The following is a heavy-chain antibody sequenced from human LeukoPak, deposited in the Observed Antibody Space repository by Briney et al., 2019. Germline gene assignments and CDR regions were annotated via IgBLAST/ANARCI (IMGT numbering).Heavy chain of an antibody. CDR1: GGSISSYY. J-gene: IGHJ6*04. CDR2: IYYSGST. Sequence: SETLSLTCTVSGGSISSYYWSWIRQPPGKGLEWIGYIYYSGSTNYNPSLKSRVTISVDTSRNQFSLKLSSVTAADTAVYYCAREGLLWFGDYYGMDVWGKGTTVTVSP. CDR3: AREGLLWFGDYYGMDV. D-gene: IGHD3-10*01. V-gene: IGHV4-59*01.